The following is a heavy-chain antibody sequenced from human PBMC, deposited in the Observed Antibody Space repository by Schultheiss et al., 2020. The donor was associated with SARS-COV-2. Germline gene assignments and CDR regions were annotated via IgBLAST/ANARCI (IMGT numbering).Heavy chain of an antibody. CDR1: GFTFDDYV. D-gene: IGHD3-16*01. CDR2: INQDGSEK. J-gene: IGHJ4*02. CDR3: ARASRGSY. Sequence: GGSLRLSFAASGFTFDDYVISWVRQAPGKGLEWVANINQDGSEKHYVDSVKGRFTISRDNAKNSLYLNMNSLRVDDTAVYYCARASRGSYWGLGTLVTVSS. V-gene: IGHV3-7*03.